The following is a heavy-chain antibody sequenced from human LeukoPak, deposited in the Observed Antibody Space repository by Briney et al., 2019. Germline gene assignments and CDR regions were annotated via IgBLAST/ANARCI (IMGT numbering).Heavy chain of an antibody. CDR3: ARDRMAAY. CDR1: GFTFSSYA. D-gene: IGHD5-24*01. J-gene: IGHJ4*02. CDR2: ISYDGSNK. Sequence: GGSLRLSCAASGFTFSSYAMHWVRQAPGKGLEWVAVISYDGSNKYYADSVKGRFTTSRDNSKNTLYLQMNSLRAEDTAVYYCARDRMAAYWGQGTLVTVSS. V-gene: IGHV3-30*04.